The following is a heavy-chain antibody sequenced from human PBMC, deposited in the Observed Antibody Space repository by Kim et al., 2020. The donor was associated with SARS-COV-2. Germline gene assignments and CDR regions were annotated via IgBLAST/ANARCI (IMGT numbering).Heavy chain of an antibody. V-gene: IGHV4-39*07. J-gene: IGHJ4*02. CDR3: ARAGAGSKVVGY. CDR1: GGSISSSSYY. Sequence: SETLSLTCTVSGGSISSSSYYWGWIRQPPGKGLEWIGSIYYSGSTYYNPSLKSRVTISVDTSKNQFSLKLSSVTAADTAVYYCARAGAGSKVVGYWGQGTLVTVSS. CDR2: IYYSGST. D-gene: IGHD3-10*01.